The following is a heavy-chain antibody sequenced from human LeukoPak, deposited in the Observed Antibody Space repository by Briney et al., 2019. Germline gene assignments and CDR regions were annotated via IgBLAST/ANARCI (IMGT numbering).Heavy chain of an antibody. Sequence: SETLSLTCTVSGGSISSSSYYWGWIRQPPGKGLEWIGSIYYSGSTYYNPSLKSRVTITVDTSKNQFSLKLSSVTAADTAVHYCARLPTGPDAFDIWGQGTMVTVSS. CDR3: ARLPTGPDAFDI. J-gene: IGHJ3*02. CDR2: IYYSGST. D-gene: IGHD1-1*01. V-gene: IGHV4-39*01. CDR1: GGSISSSSYY.